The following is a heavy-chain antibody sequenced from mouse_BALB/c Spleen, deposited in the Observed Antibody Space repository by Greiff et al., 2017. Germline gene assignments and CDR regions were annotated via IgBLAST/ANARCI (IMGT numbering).Heavy chain of an antibody. CDR3: GRKAYGSSSGWYFGV. J-gene: IGHJ1*01. Sequence: EVKLMESGGGLVQPGGSRKLSCAASGFTFSSFGMHWVRQAPEKGLEWVAYISSGSSTIYYADTVKGRFTISRDNPKNTLFLQMTSLRSEDTAVYYCGRKAYGSSSGWYFGVWGGGTTVTVSS. V-gene: IGHV5-17*02. CDR2: ISSGSSTI. D-gene: IGHD1-1*01. CDR1: GFTFSSFG.